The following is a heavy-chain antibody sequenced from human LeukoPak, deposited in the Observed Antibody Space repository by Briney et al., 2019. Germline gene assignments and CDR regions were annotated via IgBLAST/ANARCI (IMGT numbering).Heavy chain of an antibody. CDR3: ARVPVGNYYYYYGMDV. CDR2: ISTSSSSI. J-gene: IGHJ6*02. Sequence: GGSLRPSCAASGLTLSSYNMNWVRQAPGKGLEWVSFISTSSSSIYYADSVKGRFTISRDNAKNSLYLQMDSLRAEDTAVYYCARVPVGNYYYYYGMDVWGQGTTVTVSS. V-gene: IGHV3-21*01. CDR1: GLTLSSYN.